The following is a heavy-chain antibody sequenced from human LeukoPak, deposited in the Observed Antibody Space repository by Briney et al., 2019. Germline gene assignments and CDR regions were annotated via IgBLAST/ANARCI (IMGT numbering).Heavy chain of an antibody. CDR3: ARRRIAAIDY. J-gene: IGHJ4*02. CDR1: GGSISSGSYY. D-gene: IGHD6-13*01. CDR2: ILYSRTT. Sequence: SETLSLTCTVSGGSISSGSYYGNWFRQPPGKGLEWIETILYSRTTSYSPSLKSRVTISVDTSRNQFSLKLNSVTAADTAIYYCARRRIAAIDYWGQGTLVTVSS. V-gene: IGHV4-39*01.